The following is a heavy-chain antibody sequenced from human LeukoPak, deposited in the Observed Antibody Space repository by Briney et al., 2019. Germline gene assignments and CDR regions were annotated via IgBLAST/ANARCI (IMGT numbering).Heavy chain of an antibody. D-gene: IGHD2-15*01. CDR3: ARSGELLRWFDP. Sequence: SETLSLTCAVYGGSFSGYYWTWIRQPPGKGLEWIGETNHSGSTNYNPSLKSRVTISVDTSKNQFSLKLSSVTAADTAVYYCARSGELLRWFDPWGQGTLVTVSS. CDR1: GGSFSGYY. J-gene: IGHJ5*02. V-gene: IGHV4-34*01. CDR2: TNHSGST.